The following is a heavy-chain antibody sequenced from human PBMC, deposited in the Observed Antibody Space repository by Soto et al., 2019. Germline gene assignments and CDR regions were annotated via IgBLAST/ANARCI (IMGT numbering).Heavy chain of an antibody. Sequence: QVQLVESGGGVLQPGRSLRLSCAASGFTFKSYGMHWVRQAPGKGLEWVAVISYDGSIEYYGDSVKGRFTISRDNSKNTLYLQMNSLRAEDTAVYYCAKDVGYCSGGRCYPHNWFDPWGQGTLVTVSS. D-gene: IGHD2-15*01. V-gene: IGHV3-30*18. J-gene: IGHJ5*02. CDR2: ISYDGSIE. CDR1: GFTFKSYG. CDR3: AKDVGYCSGGRCYPHNWFDP.